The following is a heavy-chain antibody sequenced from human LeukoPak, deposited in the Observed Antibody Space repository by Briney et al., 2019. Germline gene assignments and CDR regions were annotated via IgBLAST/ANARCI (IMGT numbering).Heavy chain of an antibody. CDR2: IWYDGRDK. CDR3: AKDPYSYGSYFDY. D-gene: IGHD5-18*01. V-gene: IGHV3-30*02. J-gene: IGHJ4*02. Sequence: GGSLRLSCAASGFTFSGCGMHWVRQAPGKGLEWVAFIWYDGRDKYYVDSVKGRFTISRDNSKNTLYLQMNSLRAEDTAMYYCAKDPYSYGSYFDYWGQGTLVSVSS. CDR1: GFTFSGCG.